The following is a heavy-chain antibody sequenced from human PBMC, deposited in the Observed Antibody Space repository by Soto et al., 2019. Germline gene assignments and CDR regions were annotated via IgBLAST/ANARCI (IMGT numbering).Heavy chain of an antibody. Sequence: ASVKVSCKASGYTFTSYGISWVRQAPGQGLEWMGWISAYNGNTNYAQKLQGRVTMTTDTSTSTAYMELRSLRSDDTTVYYCARAKKGDCTSGVCYSNYYYGMDVWGQGTTVTVSS. CDR2: ISAYNGNT. D-gene: IGHD2-8*01. CDR3: ARAKKGDCTSGVCYSNYYYGMDV. V-gene: IGHV1-18*01. J-gene: IGHJ6*02. CDR1: GYTFTSYG.